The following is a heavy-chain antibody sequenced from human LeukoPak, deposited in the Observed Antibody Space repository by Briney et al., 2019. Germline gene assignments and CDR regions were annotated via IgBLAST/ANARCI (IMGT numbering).Heavy chain of an antibody. CDR1: GFTFSSYA. CDR3: ARDLRVFGYAFDI. J-gene: IGHJ3*02. V-gene: IGHV3-7*01. Sequence: QPGGSLRLSCAASGFTFSSYAMSGLRQAPGKGLEWVANIKQDGSEKYYVDSVKGRFTISRDNAKNSLYLQMNSLRAEDTAVYYCARDLRVFGYAFDIWGQGTMVTVSS. D-gene: IGHD3-3*01. CDR2: IKQDGSEK.